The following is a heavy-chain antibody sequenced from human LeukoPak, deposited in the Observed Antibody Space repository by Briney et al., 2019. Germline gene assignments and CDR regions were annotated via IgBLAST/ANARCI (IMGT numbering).Heavy chain of an antibody. CDR2: IKQDGSEK. CDR3: ARDLVTVTKGFDI. Sequence: GGSLRLSCAASGFTFSSYAMSWVRQAPGKGLEWVATIKQDGSEKYYVDSVKGRFTISRDNAKNSLYLQMNSLRAEDTAVYYCARDLVTVTKGFDIWGQGTMVTVSS. D-gene: IGHD4-17*01. V-gene: IGHV3-7*03. J-gene: IGHJ3*02. CDR1: GFTFSSYA.